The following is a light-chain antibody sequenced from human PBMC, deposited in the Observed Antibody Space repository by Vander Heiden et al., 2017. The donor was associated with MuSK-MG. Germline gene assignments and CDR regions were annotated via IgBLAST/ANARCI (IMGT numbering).Light chain of an antibody. Sequence: DIQMTQSPSSLSASVGDRVTITCQASQDISNYLNWYQQKAGKAPKVLIYDASNLDTGVSPRFSGRGYGTDFTFTISHRQPEDVAPYYCQQYDNLPQRTFGQGTKVEIK. CDR2: DAS. J-gene: IGKJ1*01. V-gene: IGKV1-33*01. CDR1: QDISNY. CDR3: QQYDNLPQRT.